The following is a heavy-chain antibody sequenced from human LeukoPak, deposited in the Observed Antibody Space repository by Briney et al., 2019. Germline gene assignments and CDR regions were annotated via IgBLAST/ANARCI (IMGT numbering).Heavy chain of an antibody. CDR2: NYHSGIT. V-gene: IGHV4-4*02. CDR3: ARESSSGWYGHGDAFDI. J-gene: IGHJ3*02. CDR1: GGSISSTNW. Sequence: SETLSLTCDVSGGSISSTNWWSWVRQPPGKGLEWIGENYHSGITNYHPSLKSRVTISVDKSKNQFSLKLSSVTAADTAVYYCARESSSGWYGHGDAFDIWGQGTMVTVSS. D-gene: IGHD6-19*01.